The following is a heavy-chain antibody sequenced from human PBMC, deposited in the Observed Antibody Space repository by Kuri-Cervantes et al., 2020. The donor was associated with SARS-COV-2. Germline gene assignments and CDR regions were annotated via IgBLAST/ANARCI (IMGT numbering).Heavy chain of an antibody. J-gene: IGHJ3*02. CDR3: ARIVGNDAFDI. CDR1: GGPISGNS. D-gene: IGHD2-21*01. CDR2: IYHSGST. V-gene: IGHV4-38-2*02. Sequence: SETLSLTCTVSGGPISGNSWTWIRQPPGKGLEWIGSIYHSGSTYYNPSLKSRVTISVDTSKNQFSLKLGSVTAADTAVYYCARIVGNDAFDIWGQGTMVTVSS.